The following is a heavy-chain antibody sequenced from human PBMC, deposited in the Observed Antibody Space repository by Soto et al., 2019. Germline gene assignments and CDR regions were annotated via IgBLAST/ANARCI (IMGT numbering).Heavy chain of an antibody. J-gene: IGHJ4*02. CDR1: GGSISSSNW. CDR3: ARTNGDLISFDY. Sequence: SETLSLTCAVSGGSISSSNWWSWVRQPPGRGLEWVGEMLHSGTTSYNPSLKSRVTISVDKSKNQFSLNVRSVTAADTAVYFCARTNGDLISFDYWGQGTPVTVSS. V-gene: IGHV4-4*02. D-gene: IGHD4-17*01. CDR2: MLHSGTT.